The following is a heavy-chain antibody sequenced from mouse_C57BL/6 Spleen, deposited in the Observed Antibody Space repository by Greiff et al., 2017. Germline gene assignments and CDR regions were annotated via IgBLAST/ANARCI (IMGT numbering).Heavy chain of an antibody. D-gene: IGHD3-2*02. J-gene: IGHJ2*01. V-gene: IGHV3-6*01. CDR3: AREGSSGYGY. Sequence: ESGPGLVKPSQSLSLTCSVTGYSITSGYYWNWIRQFPGNKLEWMGYISYDGSNNYNPSLKNRISITRDTSKNQFFLKLNSVTTEDTATYYCAREGSSGYGYWGQGTTLTVSS. CDR1: GYSITSGYY. CDR2: ISYDGSN.